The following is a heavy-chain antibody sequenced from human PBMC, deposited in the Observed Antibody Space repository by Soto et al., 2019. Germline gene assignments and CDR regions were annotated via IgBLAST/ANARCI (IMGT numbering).Heavy chain of an antibody. Sequence: QVQLVQSGAEEKKPGASVKVSCKASGYTFISYAMHWVRQAPGQRLEWMGWSNAGNGDTKYSQKLQGRVTITRDTSATTAYMELRSLRSEDTAVYYCARGSTGSAYSGFDSWGQGTLVTVSS. CDR2: SNAGNGDT. V-gene: IGHV1-3*05. CDR1: GYTFISYA. J-gene: IGHJ5*01. D-gene: IGHD2-15*01. CDR3: ARGSTGSAYSGFDS.